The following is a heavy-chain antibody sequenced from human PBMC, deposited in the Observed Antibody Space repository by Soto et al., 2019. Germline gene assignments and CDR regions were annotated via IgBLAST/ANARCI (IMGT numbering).Heavy chain of an antibody. CDR1: GFTFSSYG. CDR2: ISYDGSNK. D-gene: IGHD3-10*01. J-gene: IGHJ4*02. V-gene: IGHV3-30*03. CDR3: ARDGGGFNTLYYFDS. Sequence: GGSLRLSCAASGFTFSSYGMHWVRQAPGKGLEWVAVISYDGSNKYYADSVKGRFTISRDNSKNTLYLQINSLRTEDTAVYYCARDGGGFNTLYYFDSWGQGTLVTVSS.